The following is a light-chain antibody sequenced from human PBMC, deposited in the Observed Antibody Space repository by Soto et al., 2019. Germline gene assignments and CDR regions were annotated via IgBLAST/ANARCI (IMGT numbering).Light chain of an antibody. J-gene: IGKJ1*01. CDR2: GAS. V-gene: IGKV3-20*01. CDR1: QSVSSNY. Sequence: EGGWTQCPGTLSVSPGERATLSCRASQSVSSNYLAWYQQKPGQAPRLLIHGASSRATGIPDRFSGSGSGTDFTLIISRLEPEDFAVYYCQQYGGSPPQTFGQGTKVDIK. CDR3: QQYGGSPPQT.